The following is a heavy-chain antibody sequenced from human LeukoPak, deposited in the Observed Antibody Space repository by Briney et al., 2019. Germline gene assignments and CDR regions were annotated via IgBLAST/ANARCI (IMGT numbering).Heavy chain of an antibody. V-gene: IGHV1-18*01. D-gene: IGHD5-18*01. CDR1: GYTFTSYG. CDR2: ISAYNGNT. J-gene: IGHJ4*02. CDR3: TRDWFPNPIQQDFDY. Sequence: ASVKVSCKASGYTFTSYGISWVRQAPGQGLEWMGWISAYNGNTNYAQKLQGRVTMTTDTSTSTAYMELRSLRSDDTAVYYCTRDWFPNPIQQDFDYWGQGTLVTVSS.